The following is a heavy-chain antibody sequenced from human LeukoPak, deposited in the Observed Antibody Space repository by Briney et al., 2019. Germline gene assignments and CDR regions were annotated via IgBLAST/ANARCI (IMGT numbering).Heavy chain of an antibody. J-gene: IGHJ4*02. V-gene: IGHV4-59*01. D-gene: IGHD3-3*01. CDR1: GGSISSYY. CDR2: IYYSGST. Sequence: SETLSLTCTVSGGSISSYYWSWIRQPPGKGLEWIGYIYYSGSTNYNPSLKSRVTISVDTSKNQFSLKLSSVTAAVTAVYYCARGDFWSGYYTGPCDYWGQGTLVTVSS. CDR3: ARGDFWSGYYTGPCDY.